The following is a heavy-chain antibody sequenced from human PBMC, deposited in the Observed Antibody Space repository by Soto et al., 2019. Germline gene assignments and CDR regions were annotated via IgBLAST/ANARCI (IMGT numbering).Heavy chain of an antibody. CDR3: ARGEQLEMLALDY. CDR1: GFTFSSYS. CDR2: IWYDGSNK. D-gene: IGHD6-6*01. Sequence: GGSLRLSCAASGFTFSSYSMNWVRQAPGKGLEWVAVIWYDGSNKYYADSVKGRFTISRDNSKNTLYLQMNSLRAEDTAVYYCARGEQLEMLALDYWGQGTLVTVSS. J-gene: IGHJ4*02. V-gene: IGHV3-33*08.